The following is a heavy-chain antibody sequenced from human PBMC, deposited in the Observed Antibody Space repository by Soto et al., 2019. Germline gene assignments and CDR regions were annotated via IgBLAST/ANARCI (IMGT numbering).Heavy chain of an antibody. Sequence: SETLSLTCTVSGVSVSSGEYYWSWIRQHPGKGLEWIGFLHYSGSTFYNPSLKSRVTISVDTSKNQFSLKLSSVTAADTAVYYCARSIAVAAPADYWGQGTLVTVSS. V-gene: IGHV4-31*03. CDR2: LHYSGST. CDR3: ARSIAVAAPADY. J-gene: IGHJ4*02. D-gene: IGHD6-19*01. CDR1: GVSVSSGEYY.